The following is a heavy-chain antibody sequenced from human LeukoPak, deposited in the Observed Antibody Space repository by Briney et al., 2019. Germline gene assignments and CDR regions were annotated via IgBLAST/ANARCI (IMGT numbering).Heavy chain of an antibody. V-gene: IGHV4-4*02. CDR3: ASTVWGYFDY. J-gene: IGHJ4*02. CDR1: GGSISSSNW. Sequence: SETLSLTCAVSGGSISSSNWWSWVRQPPGKGLEWIGEIYHSGSTYYNPSLKSRVAISVDTSKNQFSLKLSSVTAADTAVYYCASTVWGYFDYWGQGTLVTVSS. CDR2: IYHSGST. D-gene: IGHD3-16*01.